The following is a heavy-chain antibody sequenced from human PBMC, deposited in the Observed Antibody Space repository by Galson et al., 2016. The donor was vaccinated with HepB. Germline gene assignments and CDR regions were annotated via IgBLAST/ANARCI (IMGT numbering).Heavy chain of an antibody. J-gene: IGHJ5*01. CDR1: GDSVSSNSAG. Sequence: CAISGDSVSSNSAGWYWIRQSPSRGLEWLGRTYYRSKWHFDYAESVKSRITINPDTFKNQFSLQLNSVTPEDTAVYYCARAEANWDGGGDNYFDSWGQGILVTVSS. CDR3: ARAEANWDGGGDNYFDS. D-gene: IGHD7-27*01. CDR2: TYYRSKWHF. V-gene: IGHV6-1*01.